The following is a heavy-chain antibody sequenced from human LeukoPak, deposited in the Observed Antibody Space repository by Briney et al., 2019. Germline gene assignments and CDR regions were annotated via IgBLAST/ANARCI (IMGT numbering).Heavy chain of an antibody. CDR2: TYDSGST. J-gene: IGHJ5*02. CDR1: GGSISSYY. D-gene: IGHD1-1*01. Sequence: SETLSLTCTVSGGSISSYYWSWIRQPPGKGLEWIGNTYDSGSTNYNPSLKSRLTISVDTSKNQCSLKLSSVTAADTAVYYCAREGTAGTNLNWFDPWGQGTLVTVSS. V-gene: IGHV4-59*01. CDR3: AREGTAGTNLNWFDP.